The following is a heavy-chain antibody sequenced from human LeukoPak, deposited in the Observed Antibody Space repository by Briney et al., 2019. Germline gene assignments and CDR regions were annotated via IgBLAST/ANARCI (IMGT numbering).Heavy chain of an antibody. CDR3: ARVNPIVVVPESNWFDP. V-gene: IGHV1-2*02. CDR1: GYTFTGYY. Sequence: GASVKVSCKASGYTFTGYYMHWVRQATGQGLEWMGWINPNSGGTNYAQKFQGRVTMTRDTSISTAYMELSRLRSDDTAVYYCARVNPIVVVPESNWFDPWGQGTLVTVSS. D-gene: IGHD2-2*01. J-gene: IGHJ5*02. CDR2: INPNSGGT.